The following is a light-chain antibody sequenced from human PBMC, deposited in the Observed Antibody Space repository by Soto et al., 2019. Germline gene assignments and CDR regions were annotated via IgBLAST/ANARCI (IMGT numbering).Light chain of an antibody. J-gene: IGKJ4*01. CDR3: QQYYTTPLT. V-gene: IGKV4-1*01. CDR1: QSLLYSSNNKNS. CDR2: WAS. Sequence: DFVLTQSPDSLAVSLGERATINCRSSQSLLYSSNNKNSLAWYQQKPGQPPKLLIYWASTRESGVPDRFSGSGSGTDFTLTISSLQAEDVAVYYCQQYYTTPLTLGGGTKVDIK.